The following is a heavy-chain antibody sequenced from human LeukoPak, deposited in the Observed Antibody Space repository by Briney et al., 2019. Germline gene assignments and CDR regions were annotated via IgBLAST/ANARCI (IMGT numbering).Heavy chain of an antibody. CDR1: GFTFSSYS. V-gene: IGHV3-7*03. J-gene: IGHJ4*02. CDR2: IKQDGSVK. D-gene: IGHD3-22*01. CDR3: ATASRDISGYRNYLDN. Sequence: GGSLRLSCAASGFTFSSYSMNWVRQAPGRGLEWVANIKQDGSVKYYVDSAKGRFTISRDNAKNSVYLEMNSLRADDAAVYYCATASRDISGYRNYLDNWGQGTLVTVSS.